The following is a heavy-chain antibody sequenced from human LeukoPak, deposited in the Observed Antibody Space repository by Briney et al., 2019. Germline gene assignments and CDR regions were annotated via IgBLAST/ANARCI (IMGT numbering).Heavy chain of an antibody. Sequence: SQTLSLTCAVSGGSISSGGYSWSWIRQPPGKGLEWIGYIYHSGSTYYNPSLKSRVTISVDRSKNQFSLKLSSVTAADTAVYYCARGTCYYGSGSYYYDYWGQGTLVTVSS. CDR3: ARGTCYYGSGSYYYDY. D-gene: IGHD3-10*01. CDR1: GGSISSGGYS. V-gene: IGHV4-30-2*01. J-gene: IGHJ4*02. CDR2: IYHSGST.